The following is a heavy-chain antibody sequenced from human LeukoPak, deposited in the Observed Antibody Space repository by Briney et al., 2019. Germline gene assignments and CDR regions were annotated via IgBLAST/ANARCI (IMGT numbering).Heavy chain of an antibody. Sequence: GGSLRLSCAAAGFTFSSYAMSWVRQAPGKGLEWVSAISGSGGSTYYADSVKGRFTISRDNSKNTLYLQMNRLKAEDTAVYYCAKDSEGIVATSYFDYWGQGTLVTVSS. CDR3: AKDSEGIVATSYFDY. CDR2: ISGSGGST. D-gene: IGHD5-12*01. CDR1: GFTFSSYA. J-gene: IGHJ4*02. V-gene: IGHV3-23*01.